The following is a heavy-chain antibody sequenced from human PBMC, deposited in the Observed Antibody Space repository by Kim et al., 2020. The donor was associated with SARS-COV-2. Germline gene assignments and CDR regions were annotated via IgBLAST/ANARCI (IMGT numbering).Heavy chain of an antibody. J-gene: IGHJ3*02. V-gene: IGHV4-4*07. CDR1: GGSISSYY. CDR3: ARGPLRFLYAFDI. CDR2: IYTSGST. D-gene: IGHD3-3*01. Sequence: SETLSLTCTVSGGSISSYYWIWIRQPAGKGLEWIGRIYTSGSTNYNPSLKSRVTMSVDTSKNQFSLKLSSVTAADTAVYYCARGPLRFLYAFDIWGQGTMVTVSS.